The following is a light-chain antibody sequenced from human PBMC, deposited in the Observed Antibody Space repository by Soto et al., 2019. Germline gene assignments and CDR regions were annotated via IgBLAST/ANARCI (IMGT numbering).Light chain of an antibody. CDR2: WAS. CDR1: QNILDRAKTKYY. V-gene: IGKV4-1*01. Sequence: DIVMTQSPDSLAVSLGERATFNCKSSQNILDRAKTKYYLAWYQQKSGQPPKLLIYWASLREPGVPDRFTGRRSGTDFTVTISSLKTQDGGGYYCQQYFTYPWTFGHGTNV. CDR3: QQYFTYPWT. J-gene: IGKJ1*01.